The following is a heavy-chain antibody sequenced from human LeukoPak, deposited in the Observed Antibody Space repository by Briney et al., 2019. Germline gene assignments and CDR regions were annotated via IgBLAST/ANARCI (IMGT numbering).Heavy chain of an antibody. CDR2: MYTGGGR. CDR1: GFSVSNYY. CDR3: AKNAIVGATRQVRIIRYFDY. D-gene: IGHD1-26*01. Sequence: PGGSLRLSCAASGFSVSNYYMSWVRQPPGKGLEWVSVMYTGGGRYYGDSVKGGFTISRDNSKNTVFLQMNSLRVEDTALYYCAKNAIVGATRQVRIIRYFDYWGQGTLVTVSS. V-gene: IGHV3-66*01. J-gene: IGHJ4*02.